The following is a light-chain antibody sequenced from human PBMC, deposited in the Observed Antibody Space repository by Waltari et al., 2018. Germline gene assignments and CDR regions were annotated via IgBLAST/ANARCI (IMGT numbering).Light chain of an antibody. CDR3: QVSFHFPLT. CDR2: DTS. Sequence: DIQMTQSPSSLAASVVDRVTITFQASQDIIIYLNWYQQKLGKAPKLLLYDTSKLETGVPSRFSGSGSGTHFTFTISSLQPEDIATYYCQVSFHFPLTFGGGTKLEIK. J-gene: IGKJ4*01. V-gene: IGKV1-33*01. CDR1: QDIIIY.